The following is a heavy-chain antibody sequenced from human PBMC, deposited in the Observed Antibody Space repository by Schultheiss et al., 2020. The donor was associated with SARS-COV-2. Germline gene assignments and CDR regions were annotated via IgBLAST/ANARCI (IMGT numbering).Heavy chain of an antibody. CDR3: ARAGSVGCSSTSCSYGMDV. Sequence: SETLSLTCTVSGGSISSSSYYWGWIHQPPGKGLEWIGSIYYSGSTNYNPSLKSRVTISVDTSKNQFSLKLSSVTAADTAVYYCARAGSVGCSSTSCSYGMDVWGQGTTVTVSS. D-gene: IGHD2-2*01. CDR2: IYYSGST. J-gene: IGHJ6*02. CDR1: GGSISSSSYY. V-gene: IGHV4-39*01.